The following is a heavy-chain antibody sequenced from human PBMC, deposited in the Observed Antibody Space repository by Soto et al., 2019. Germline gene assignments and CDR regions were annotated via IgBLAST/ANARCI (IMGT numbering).Heavy chain of an antibody. CDR2: ISSSGSTI. Sequence: PGGSLRLSCAASGFTFSSYEMNWVRQAPGKGLEWVSYISSSGSTIYYADSVKGRFTISRDNAENSLYLQMNSLRAEDTAVYYCARSYGSGRLGYYYYGMDVWGQGTTVTVSS. CDR3: ARSYGSGRLGYYYYGMDV. J-gene: IGHJ6*02. D-gene: IGHD3-10*01. V-gene: IGHV3-48*03. CDR1: GFTFSSYE.